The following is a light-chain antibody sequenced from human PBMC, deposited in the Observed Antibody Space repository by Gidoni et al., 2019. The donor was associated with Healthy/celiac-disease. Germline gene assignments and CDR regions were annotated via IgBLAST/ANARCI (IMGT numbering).Light chain of an antibody. CDR3: QQLNSYPLT. V-gene: IGKV1-9*01. Sequence: DIQLTQSPSFLSASVGDRVTITCRASQGISSYLAWYQHKPGKAPKLLLYAASTLQSGVPSRFSGSGSGTEFTLTISRLQPEDFATYYCQQLNSYPLTFGGGTKVEIK. J-gene: IGKJ4*01. CDR1: QGISSY. CDR2: AAS.